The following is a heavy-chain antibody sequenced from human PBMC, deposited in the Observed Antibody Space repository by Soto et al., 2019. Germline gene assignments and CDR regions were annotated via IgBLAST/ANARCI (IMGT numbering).Heavy chain of an antibody. Sequence: ASVKVSCKASGYTFTSYGISWVRQAPGQGLEWMGWISAYNGNTNYAQKLQGRVTTTTDTSTSTAYMELRSLRSDDTAVYYCARVVPYYDILTGPHDAFDIWGQGTMVTVSS. D-gene: IGHD3-9*01. CDR3: ARVVPYYDILTGPHDAFDI. CDR2: ISAYNGNT. CDR1: GYTFTSYG. V-gene: IGHV1-18*01. J-gene: IGHJ3*02.